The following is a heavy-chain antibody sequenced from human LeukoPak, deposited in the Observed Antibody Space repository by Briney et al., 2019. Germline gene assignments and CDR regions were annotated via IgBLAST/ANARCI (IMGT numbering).Heavy chain of an antibody. Sequence: GGSLRLSCLTSGFTLSTNAMSWVRQAPGKGLEWISGISGSGASTYYADSVKGRFTISRDDSRNTLYPQMYSLRGDDTAVYYCAKDVGKWESLHFFDYWGQGTLVTVSS. CDR2: ISGSGAST. D-gene: IGHD1-26*01. CDR3: AKDVGKWESLHFFDY. J-gene: IGHJ4*02. CDR1: GFTLSTNA. V-gene: IGHV3-23*01.